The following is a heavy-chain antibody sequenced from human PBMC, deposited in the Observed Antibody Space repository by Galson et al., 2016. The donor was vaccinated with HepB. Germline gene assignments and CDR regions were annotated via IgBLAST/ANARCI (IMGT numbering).Heavy chain of an antibody. D-gene: IGHD4-23*01. CDR2: IYYDGTT. V-gene: IGHV4-31*03. J-gene: IGHJ5*02. CDR3: ATRVVTTLRGRGS. CDR1: GGSISSRTYF. Sequence: LSLTCTVSGGSISSRTYFWNWIRQHPDKGLEWIGYIYYDGTTHYNPSLKSRVTFSVDTSQNQFSLNLTSVTTADAAVYYCATRVVTTLRGRGSWGPGTLVTVSS.